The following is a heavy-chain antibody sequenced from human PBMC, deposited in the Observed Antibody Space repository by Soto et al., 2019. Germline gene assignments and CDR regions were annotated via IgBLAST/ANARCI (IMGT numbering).Heavy chain of an antibody. CDR1: GGSINTYNLF. V-gene: IGHV4-39*01. CDR3: ARVNVTLDL. J-gene: IGHJ4*02. Sequence: QLQLEESGPGLVGPSETLSLTCTVSGGSINTYNLFWAWVRQPPGKGLEWIASIHYGGNAYYSPSLTTRATISRDTSKIRVSLELRSVTAADTAVYYCARVNVTLDLWGLGTLVTVSS. CDR2: IHYGGNA. D-gene: IGHD2-21*02.